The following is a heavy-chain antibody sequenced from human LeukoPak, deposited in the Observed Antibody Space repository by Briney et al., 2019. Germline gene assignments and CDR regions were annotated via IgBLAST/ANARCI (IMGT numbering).Heavy chain of an antibody. V-gene: IGHV3-23*01. CDR3: AKGIYSSGWSYFDY. Sequence: GGSLRLSCVVSGITLSNYGMSWVRQAPGKGLEWVSGISERGGSTNYADSVKGRFIISRDTSKNTLYLQMNSLRAEDTAVYYCAKGIYSSGWSYFDYWGHGTLVTVSS. D-gene: IGHD6-19*01. CDR1: GITLSNYG. CDR2: ISERGGST. J-gene: IGHJ4*01.